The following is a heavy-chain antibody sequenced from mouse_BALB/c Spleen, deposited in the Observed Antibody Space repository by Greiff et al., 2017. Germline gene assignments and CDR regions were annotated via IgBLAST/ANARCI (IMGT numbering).Heavy chain of an antibody. V-gene: IGHV2-2*02. J-gene: IGHJ4*01. CDR1: GFSLTSYG. CDR3: ARNGGNYPRHAMDY. D-gene: IGHD2-1*01. Sequence: VQLKESGPGLVQPSQSLSITCTVSGFSLTSYGVHWVRQSPGKGLEWLGVIWSGGSTDYNAAFISRLSISKDNSKSQVFFKMNSLQANDTAIYYCARNGGNYPRHAMDYWGQGTSVTVSS. CDR2: IWSGGST.